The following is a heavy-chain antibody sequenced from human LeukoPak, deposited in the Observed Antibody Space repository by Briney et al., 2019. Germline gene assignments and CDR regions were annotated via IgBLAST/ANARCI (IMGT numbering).Heavy chain of an antibody. V-gene: IGHV4-34*01. Sequence: SETLSLTCAVYGGSFSGYYWSWIRQPQGKGLEWIGEINHSGSTNYNPSLKSRVTISVDTSKNQFSLKLSSVTAADTAVYYCARAQPRPRTQHYCYFDLWGRGTLVTVSS. J-gene: IGHJ2*01. CDR1: GGSFSGYY. CDR3: ARAQPRPRTQHYCYFDL. CDR2: INHSGST. D-gene: IGHD1-14*01.